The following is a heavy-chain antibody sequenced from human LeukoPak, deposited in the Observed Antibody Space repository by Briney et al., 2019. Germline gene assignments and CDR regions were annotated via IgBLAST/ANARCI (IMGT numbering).Heavy chain of an antibody. Sequence: GGSLRLSCAASGFTFSSYSMNWVRQTPGKGLEWISYISSTSSTIYFADSVKGRFTISRDNAKNSLYLQMNSLRDEDTAVYFCARDLYPTVVTSWNFDYWGQGTLVTVSS. D-gene: IGHD4-23*01. CDR1: GFTFSSYS. J-gene: IGHJ4*02. CDR3: ARDLYPTVVTSWNFDY. V-gene: IGHV3-48*02. CDR2: ISSTSSTI.